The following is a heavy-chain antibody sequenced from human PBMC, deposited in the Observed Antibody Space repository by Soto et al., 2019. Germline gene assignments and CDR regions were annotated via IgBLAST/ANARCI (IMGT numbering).Heavy chain of an antibody. V-gene: IGHV4-4*02. J-gene: IGHJ4*02. D-gene: IGHD2-15*01. CDR1: GDSFSSSNW. CDR2: ILHTGHT. CDR3: ARSPRRVDGKWYLDY. Sequence: QVQLQESGPGLVEPSGTLSLTCGVSGDSFSSSNWWTWVRQPPGKGLEWIGDILHTGHTDYSPSLRSRLTISIDSSKKEVSLTLTSVTATDTAIYYCARSPRRVDGKWYLDYWGQGVLVTVSS.